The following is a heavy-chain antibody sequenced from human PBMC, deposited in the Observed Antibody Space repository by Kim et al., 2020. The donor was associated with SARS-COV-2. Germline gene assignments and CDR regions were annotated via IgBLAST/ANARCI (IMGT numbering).Heavy chain of an antibody. CDR2: SGSP. V-gene: IGHV4-34*01. Sequence: SGSPNYNLSLKSRVTISVDTSKNQFSLKLSSVTAADTAVYYCARGEMRFDPWGQGTLVTVSS. CDR3: ARGEMRFDP. J-gene: IGHJ5*02.